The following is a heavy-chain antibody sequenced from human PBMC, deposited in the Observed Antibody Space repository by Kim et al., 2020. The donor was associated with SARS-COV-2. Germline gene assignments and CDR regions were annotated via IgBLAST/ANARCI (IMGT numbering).Heavy chain of an antibody. CDR3: TRERRLQSGFDY. D-gene: IGHD1-1*01. V-gene: IGHV3-15*01. J-gene: IGHJ4*02. Sequence: DYAAPVKGIFTISRDDSKNTLYLQMNSLKTEDTAVYYCTRERRLQSGFDYWGQGTLVTVSS.